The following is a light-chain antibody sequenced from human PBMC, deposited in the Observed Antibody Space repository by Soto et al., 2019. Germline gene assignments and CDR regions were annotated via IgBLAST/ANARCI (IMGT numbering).Light chain of an antibody. J-gene: IGLJ2*01. CDR3: CSYAGSSTVV. Sequence: QSALTQPASVSGSRGQSITISCTGTSRDVGNYNLVSRYQQYPGKAPKLMIYEDTKRPSGVSHRFSGSKSGNTASLTISGLQPEDEAGYYCCSYAGSSTVVFGGGTKVTVL. CDR1: SRDVGNYNL. V-gene: IGLV2-23*01. CDR2: EDT.